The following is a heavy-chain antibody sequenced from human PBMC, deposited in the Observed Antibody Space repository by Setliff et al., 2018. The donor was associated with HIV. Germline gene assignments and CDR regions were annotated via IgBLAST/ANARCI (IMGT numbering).Heavy chain of an antibody. Sequence: KTSETLSLTCTVSGGSISSYYWSWIRQPPGKGLEWIGYIYTSGSTNYNPSLKSRVTISVDTSKNQFSLKLSSVTAADTAVYYCARRAYCGGDCYHYYYYMDVWGKGTTVTVSS. V-gene: IGHV4-4*08. D-gene: IGHD2-21*02. CDR3: ARRAYCGGDCYHYYYYMDV. CDR2: IYTSGST. CDR1: GGSISSYY. J-gene: IGHJ6*03.